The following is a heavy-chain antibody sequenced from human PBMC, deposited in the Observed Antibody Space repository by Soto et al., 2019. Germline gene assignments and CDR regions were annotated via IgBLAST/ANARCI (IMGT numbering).Heavy chain of an antibody. J-gene: IGHJ4*02. CDR3: ARQRPVTTPTNFDY. CDR1: GCSISSSSYY. V-gene: IGHV4-39*01. Sequence: QLQLQESGPGLVKPSETLSLTCTVSGCSISSSSYYWGWIRQPPGKGLEWIGSIYYSGSTYYNPSRKSRVTISVDTSKNQVARKLSAVTAADTAVEYCARQRPVTTPTNFDYWGQGTLVTVSS. CDR2: IYYSGST. D-gene: IGHD4-17*01.